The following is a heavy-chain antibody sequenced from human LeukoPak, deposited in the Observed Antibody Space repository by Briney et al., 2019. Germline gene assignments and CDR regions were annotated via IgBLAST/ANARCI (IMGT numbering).Heavy chain of an antibody. D-gene: IGHD6-19*01. Sequence: SETLSLTCTVSGGSISSYYWSWIRQPPGKGLEWIGYIYYSGSTNYNPSLKSRVTISVDTSKNQFSLNLTSVTAADTAVYYCARGTSGWPPTDYWGQGTLVTVSS. CDR1: GGSISSYY. J-gene: IGHJ4*02. V-gene: IGHV4-59*12. CDR2: IYYSGST. CDR3: ARGTSGWPPTDY.